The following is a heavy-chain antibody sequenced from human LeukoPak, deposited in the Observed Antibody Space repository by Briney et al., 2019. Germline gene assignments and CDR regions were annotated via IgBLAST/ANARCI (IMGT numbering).Heavy chain of an antibody. Sequence: PGGSLGFSCSASGFTFSSYAMHWVRQAPGKGLEYVSAISSNGGSTYYADSVKGRFTISRDNSKNTLYLQMSSLRAEDTAVYYCVKDLLAVAGTSNYWGQGTLVTVSS. V-gene: IGHV3-64D*06. CDR2: ISSNGGST. CDR1: GFTFSSYA. CDR3: VKDLLAVAGTSNY. D-gene: IGHD6-19*01. J-gene: IGHJ4*02.